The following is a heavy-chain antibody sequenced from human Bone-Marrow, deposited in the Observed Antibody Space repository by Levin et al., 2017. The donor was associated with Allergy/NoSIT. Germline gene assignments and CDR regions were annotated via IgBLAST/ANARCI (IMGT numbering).Heavy chain of an antibody. CDR1: GITFSSGW. V-gene: IGHV3-7*01. CDR2: ISPNGGEK. Sequence: GESLKISCVASGITFSSGWMTWVRLTPGKGLEWVANISPNGGEKFYADSVKGRFTISRDNGKSSVFLQLNGLRAEDTAVYYCATDAGFFRIDNWGQGTLVSVSS. J-gene: IGHJ4*02. D-gene: IGHD1-14*01. CDR3: ATDAGFFRIDN.